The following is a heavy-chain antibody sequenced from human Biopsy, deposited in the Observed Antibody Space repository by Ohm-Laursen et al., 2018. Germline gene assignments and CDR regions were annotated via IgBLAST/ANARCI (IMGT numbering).Heavy chain of an antibody. Sequence: SDTLSFTCAVSGGTISSFYWTWIRQPPGKGPEWIGDISDSGSTNYKPSHKSRFIISVDTSKNQFSQNLSSVTAADTAVYYCAGRGSDGRSFDHWGQGTLVTVSS. CDR1: GGTISSFY. D-gene: IGHD2-15*01. CDR3: AGRGSDGRSFDH. V-gene: IGHV4-59*08. J-gene: IGHJ4*02. CDR2: ISDSGST.